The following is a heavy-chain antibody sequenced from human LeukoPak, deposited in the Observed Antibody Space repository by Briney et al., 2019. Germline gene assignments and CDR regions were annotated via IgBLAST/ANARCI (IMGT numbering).Heavy chain of an antibody. CDR3: ARGAIGDSSGYSYDY. V-gene: IGHV3-7*03. D-gene: IGHD3-22*01. Sequence: PGGSLRLSCAASGFSFRSYWMTWVRQAPGKGLEWVANIKQDGSETNYVDSVKGRFAISRDNAENSLYLQMNSLRAEDTAVYYCARGAIGDSSGYSYDYWGQGTLVTVSS. J-gene: IGHJ4*02. CDR1: GFSFRSYW. CDR2: IKQDGSET.